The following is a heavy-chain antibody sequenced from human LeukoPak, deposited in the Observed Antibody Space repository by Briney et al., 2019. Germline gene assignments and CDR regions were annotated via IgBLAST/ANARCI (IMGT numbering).Heavy chain of an antibody. CDR2: IYYSGST. CDR3: ARDKYRFGLY. Sequence: SETLSLTCTVSGGSISSSSYYWGWIRQPPGKGLEWIGSIYYSGSTYYNPSLKSRVTISVDTSKNQFSLKLSSVTAADTAVYYCARDKYRFGLYWGQGTLVTVSS. V-gene: IGHV4-39*07. D-gene: IGHD3-10*01. J-gene: IGHJ4*02. CDR1: GGSISSSSYY.